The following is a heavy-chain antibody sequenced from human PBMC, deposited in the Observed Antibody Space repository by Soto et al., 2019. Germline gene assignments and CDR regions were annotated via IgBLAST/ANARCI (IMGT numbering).Heavy chain of an antibody. Sequence: GGSLRLSCAASGFTFSSYEMNWVRQAPGKGLEWVSYISSSGSNIYYADSVKGRFTISRDNAKNSLYLQMNGLRADDTAVYYCARDSRYFDTSDYFDYWGQGTLVTVS. CDR1: GFTFSSYE. D-gene: IGHD3-22*01. J-gene: IGHJ4*02. CDR2: ISSSGSNI. CDR3: ARDSRYFDTSDYFDY. V-gene: IGHV3-48*03.